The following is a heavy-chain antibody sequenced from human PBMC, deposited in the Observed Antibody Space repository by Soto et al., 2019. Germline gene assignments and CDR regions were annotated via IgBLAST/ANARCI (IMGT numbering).Heavy chain of an antibody. CDR1: GFSFSSYA. CDR3: ARDINDFWSGYLY. Sequence: QVQLVESGGGVVQPGTSLRLSCAAPGFSFSSYAMHWVRQAPGKGLEWVAALWYDGSNQNYAESVKGRFTISRDNSKRTVYLQMNSLKAEDTAVYYCARDINDFWSGYLYWGQGTLVTVSS. CDR2: LWYDGSNQ. D-gene: IGHD3-3*01. J-gene: IGHJ4*02. V-gene: IGHV3-33*01.